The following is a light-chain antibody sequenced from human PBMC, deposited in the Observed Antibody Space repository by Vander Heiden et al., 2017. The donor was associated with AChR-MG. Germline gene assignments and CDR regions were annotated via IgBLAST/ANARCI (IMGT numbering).Light chain of an antibody. Sequence: DIQMTQSPSSLSASVRDTVTITCQASQDISNFLSWYQQKPGKAPKLMIYDASDLETGVPSRFSGTGSGTHFTFTITNLQPEDFATYSCQQYDDLPLTFGGGTNVEIK. J-gene: IGKJ4*01. CDR3: QQYDDLPLT. CDR1: QDISNF. CDR2: DAS. V-gene: IGKV1-33*01.